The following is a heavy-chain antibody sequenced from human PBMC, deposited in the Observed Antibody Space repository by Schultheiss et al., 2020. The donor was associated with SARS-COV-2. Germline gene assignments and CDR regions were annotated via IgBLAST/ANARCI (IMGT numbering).Heavy chain of an antibody. CDR2: VSESGST. CDR1: GDAITRDFW. J-gene: IGHJ4*02. V-gene: IGHV4-4*02. D-gene: IGHD6-19*01. Sequence: SETLSLTCAVSGDAITRDFWWSWVRQPPGKGLEWIGEVSESGSTSYNPSLKSRVTISVDKSKNQFSLRLRSATAADTAVYYCARVSKGWSYFDHWGQGALGTGSS. CDR3: ARVSKGWSYFDH.